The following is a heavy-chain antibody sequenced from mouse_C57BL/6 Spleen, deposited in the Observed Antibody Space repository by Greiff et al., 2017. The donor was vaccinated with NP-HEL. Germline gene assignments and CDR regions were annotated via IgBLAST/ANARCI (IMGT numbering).Heavy chain of an antibody. V-gene: IGHV1-15*01. Sequence: VQRVESGAELVRPGASVTLSCKASGYTFTDYEMHWVKQTPVHGLEWIGAIDPETGGTAYNQKFKGKAILTADKSSSTAYMELRSLTSEDSAVYYCTNSTVVDHYYAMDYWGQGTSVTVSS. CDR3: TNSTVVDHYYAMDY. CDR1: GYTFTDYE. CDR2: IDPETGGT. D-gene: IGHD1-1*01. J-gene: IGHJ4*01.